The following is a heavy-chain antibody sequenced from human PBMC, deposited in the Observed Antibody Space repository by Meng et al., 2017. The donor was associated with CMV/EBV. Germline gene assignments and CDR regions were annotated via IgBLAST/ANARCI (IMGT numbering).Heavy chain of an antibody. CDR1: GFTFSSYG. D-gene: IGHD3-3*01. J-gene: IGHJ6*02. CDR2: IRYDGSNK. Sequence: GESLKISCAASGFTFSSYGMHWVRQAPGKGLEWVAFIRYDGSNKYYADSVKGRFTISRDNSKNTLYLQMNSLRAEDTAVYYCAKEPDTYYDFWSGYYYYYYGMDVWGQGTTDTVSS. V-gene: IGHV3-30*02. CDR3: AKEPDTYYDFWSGYYYYYYGMDV.